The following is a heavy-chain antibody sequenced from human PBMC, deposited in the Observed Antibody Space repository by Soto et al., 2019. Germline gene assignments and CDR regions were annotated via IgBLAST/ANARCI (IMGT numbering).Heavy chain of an antibody. D-gene: IGHD3-22*01. CDR3: ARGGYYYDSSGYIV. J-gene: IGHJ4*02. Sequence: PGGSLRLSCAASGFTFSSYAMSWVRQAPGKGLEWVSAISGSGSSTYYADSVKGRFTISRDNSKNTLYLQMNSLRDEDTAVYYCARGGYYYDSSGYIVWGQGTLVTVSS. V-gene: IGHV3-23*01. CDR1: GFTFSSYA. CDR2: ISGSGSST.